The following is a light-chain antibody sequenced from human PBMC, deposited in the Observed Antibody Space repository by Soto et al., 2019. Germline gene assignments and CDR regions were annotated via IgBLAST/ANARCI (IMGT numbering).Light chain of an antibody. Sequence: EIVLTQSPGTLSLSPGERATLSCSASQSVSSSYLAWHQQKPGQAPRLLIYGASSRATGIPDRFSGSGSGTDFTLTISRLESEDFAVYYCQQYGSLPWTCGQGTKGDIK. J-gene: IGKJ1*01. CDR1: QSVSSSY. CDR2: GAS. CDR3: QQYGSLPWT. V-gene: IGKV3-20*01.